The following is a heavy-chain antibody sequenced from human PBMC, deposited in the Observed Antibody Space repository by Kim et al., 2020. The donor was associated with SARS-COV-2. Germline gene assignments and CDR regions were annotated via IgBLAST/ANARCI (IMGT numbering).Heavy chain of an antibody. CDR2: ISWNSGSI. CDR1: GFTFEDYA. V-gene: IGHV3-9*01. J-gene: IGHJ4*02. Sequence: GGSLRLSCAASGFTFEDYAMHWVRQAPGKGLEWVSGISWNSGSIGYADSLKGRFTISRDNAKNSLYLQMNSLRAEDTALYYCAKDVGALYYFDYWGQGTLVTVSS. CDR3: AKDVGALYYFDY. D-gene: IGHD2-15*01.